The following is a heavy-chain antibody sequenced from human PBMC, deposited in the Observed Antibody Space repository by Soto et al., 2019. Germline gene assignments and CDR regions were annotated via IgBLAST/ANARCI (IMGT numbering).Heavy chain of an antibody. CDR2: ISGSGGST. J-gene: IGHJ6*02. CDR3: AKEPRTGYGMHV. Sequence: GVLRLSCAASGFTFSSYAMSWVRQAPGKGLEWVSAISGSGGSTYYADSVRGRFTISRDNSKDTLYLQMNSLRAEDTAVYYCAKEPRTGYGMHVSGQATTVTVSS. V-gene: IGHV3-23*01. CDR1: GFTFSSYA.